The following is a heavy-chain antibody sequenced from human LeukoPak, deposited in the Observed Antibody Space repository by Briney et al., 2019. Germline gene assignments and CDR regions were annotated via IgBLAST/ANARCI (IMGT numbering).Heavy chain of an antibody. CDR2: INHSGST. CDR1: GGSFSGYY. J-gene: IGHJ6*03. Sequence: PSETLSLTCAVYGGSFSGYYWSWIRQPPGKGLEWIGEINHSGSTNYNPSLKSRVTISVDTSKNQFSLKLSSVTAADTAVYYCARELVVPAAIGPYYYYYMDVWGKGTTVTVSS. D-gene: IGHD2-2*01. CDR3: ARELVVPAAIGPYYYYYMDV. V-gene: IGHV4-34*01.